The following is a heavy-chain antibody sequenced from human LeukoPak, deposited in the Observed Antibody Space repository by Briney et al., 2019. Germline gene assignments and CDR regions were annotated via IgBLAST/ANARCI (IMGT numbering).Heavy chain of an antibody. CDR3: ARYRSGSSGY. CDR1: GFIFSNFG. Sequence: GRSLRLSCAASGFIFSNFGMHWVRQAPGRGLEWVAVIWYDGSRKYYADSAKGRFTISRDNSKNTVSLQMNSLRAEDTAMYYCARYRSGSSGYWGQGTLVTVSS. J-gene: IGHJ4*02. D-gene: IGHD3-10*01. V-gene: IGHV3-33*01. CDR2: IWYDGSRK.